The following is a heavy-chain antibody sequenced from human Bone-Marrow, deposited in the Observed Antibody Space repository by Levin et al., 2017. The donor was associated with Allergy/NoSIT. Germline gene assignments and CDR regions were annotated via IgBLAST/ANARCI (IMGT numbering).Heavy chain of an antibody. CDR2: ISTSGGTT. Sequence: GGSLRLSCAASGFTFSNYAMRWVRRAPGKGLEWVSGISTSGGTTDYADSVKGRFTISRDNSKNTLYLQMNSLRAEDTALYYCAKRYCSGPDCYPRSMDVWGQGTTVTVSS. CDR1: GFTFSNYA. V-gene: IGHV3-23*01. J-gene: IGHJ6*02. CDR3: AKRYCSGPDCYPRSMDV. D-gene: IGHD2-15*01.